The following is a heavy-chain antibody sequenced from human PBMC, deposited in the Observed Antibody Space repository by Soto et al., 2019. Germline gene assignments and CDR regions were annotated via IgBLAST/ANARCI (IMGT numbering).Heavy chain of an antibody. Sequence: GGSVRLSCVASGFTFSDFGMHWVRQGPGKGLEWLAVISEDAETDFHADSVKGRFTVSRDNFKETLYLQMNSLTTDDSGVYFCAKAPFRRPYYFYGMDVWGQGTTVTVSS. CDR3: AKAPFRRPYYFYGMDV. CDR1: GFTFSDFG. J-gene: IGHJ6*02. CDR2: ISEDAETD. D-gene: IGHD3-10*01. V-gene: IGHV3-30*18.